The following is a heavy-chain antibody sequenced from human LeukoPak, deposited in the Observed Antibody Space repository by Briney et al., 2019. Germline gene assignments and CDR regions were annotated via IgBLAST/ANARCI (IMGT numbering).Heavy chain of an antibody. CDR2: IYYSGST. D-gene: IGHD3-22*01. CDR3: ARSTRSSGYY. V-gene: IGHV4-31*03. J-gene: IGHJ4*02. Sequence: SETLSLTCTVSGGSISSGGYYWSWIRQHPGKGLEWIGYIYYSGSTYYNPSLKSRVTISVDTSKNQFSLKLSSVTAADTAVYYCARSTRSSGYYWGQGTLVTVSS. CDR1: GGSISSGGYY.